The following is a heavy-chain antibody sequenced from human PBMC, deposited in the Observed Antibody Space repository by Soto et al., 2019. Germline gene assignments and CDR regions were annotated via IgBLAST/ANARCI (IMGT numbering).Heavy chain of an antibody. CDR3: ARLPITGTENYYYGMDV. Sequence: AGESLKISCKGSGYSFTSYWISWMRQMPGKGLEWMGRIDPSDSYTNYSPSFQGHVTISADKSISTAYLQWSSLKASDTAMYYCARLPITGTENYYYGMDVWGQGTTVTVSS. CDR1: GYSFTSYW. CDR2: IDPSDSYT. D-gene: IGHD1-7*01. V-gene: IGHV5-10-1*01. J-gene: IGHJ6*02.